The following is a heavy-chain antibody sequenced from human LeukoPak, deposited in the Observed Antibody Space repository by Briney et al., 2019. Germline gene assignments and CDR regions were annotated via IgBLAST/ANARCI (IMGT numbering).Heavy chain of an antibody. V-gene: IGHV6-1*01. CDR1: GDSVSSNSVT. J-gene: IGHJ5*02. CDR2: TYYRSTWYN. Sequence: SQTLSLTCAISGDSVSSNSVTWDWIRQSPSRGLEWLGRTYYRSTWYNDSAVSVRGRITVNPDTSKNQFSLHLNSVTPEDTAVYYCARRLTQYDCFDPWGRGILVTVSS. CDR3: ARRLTQYDCFDP. D-gene: IGHD2-2*01.